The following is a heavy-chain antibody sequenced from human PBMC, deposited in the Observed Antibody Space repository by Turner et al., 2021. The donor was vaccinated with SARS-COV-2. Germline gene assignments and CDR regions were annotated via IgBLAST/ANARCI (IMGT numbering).Heavy chain of an antibody. CDR2: ISVSGGSR. V-gene: IGHV3-23*01. Sequence: EVQLLESGGGLVQPCGSLKRSSAASGFTFSSYAMSWVRERQGRGLEWESDISVSGGSRYYADAVKGRCTISRDNSKNTLYLQMNSLRAEDKAVYYCARDVGTIFGVVSDDYWGQGTLVTVSS. J-gene: IGHJ4*02. CDR1: GFTFSSYA. CDR3: ARDVGTIFGVVSDDY. D-gene: IGHD3-3*01.